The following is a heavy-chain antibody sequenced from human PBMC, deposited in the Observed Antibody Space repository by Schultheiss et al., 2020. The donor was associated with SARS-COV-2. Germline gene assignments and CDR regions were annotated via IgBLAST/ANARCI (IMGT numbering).Heavy chain of an antibody. Sequence: GGSLRLSCAASGFTFDDYAMHWVRQAPGKGLEWVSGISWNSGSIGYADSVKGRFTISRDNAKNSLYLQMNSLRAEDTAVYYCARLRFLEWSHYYYYYGMDVWGQGTTVTVSS. D-gene: IGHD3-3*01. J-gene: IGHJ6*02. CDR3: ARLRFLEWSHYYYYYGMDV. CDR2: ISWNSGSI. CDR1: GFTFDDYA. V-gene: IGHV3-9*01.